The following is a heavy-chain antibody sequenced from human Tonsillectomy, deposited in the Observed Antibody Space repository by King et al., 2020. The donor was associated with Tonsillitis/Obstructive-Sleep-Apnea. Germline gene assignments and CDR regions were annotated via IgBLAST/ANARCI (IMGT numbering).Heavy chain of an antibody. CDR2: IKSKTVGGTA. J-gene: IGHJ3*02. CDR1: GFTLSKAW. D-gene: IGHD2-2*02. V-gene: IGHV3-15*02. Sequence: VQLVESGGAFVKPGGSLRLSCAASGFTLSKAWMSWVRQAPGKGLEWVGRIKSKTVGGTADPASPAKGRFTNSSDDSETTRYLQMNSLKTEDTAVYYCTAATIPRGGAFDIWGQGTMVTISS. CDR3: TAATIPRGGAFDI.